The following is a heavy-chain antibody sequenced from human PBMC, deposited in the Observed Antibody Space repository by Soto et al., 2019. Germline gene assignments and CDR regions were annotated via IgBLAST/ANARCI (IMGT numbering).Heavy chain of an antibody. V-gene: IGHV3-72*01. CDR3: AREGSSSGPDYEY. CDR1: GFSFSDYY. D-gene: IGHD3-22*01. CDR2: TRNKASSYTT. Sequence: EVQLVESGGGLVQPGGSLRLSCAASGFSFSDYYINWVRQAPGKGLEWVGRTRNKASSYTTDYAAFVKGRFTISRDDSKNLIYLQMNSLKTEDTAVYYCAREGSSSGPDYEYWGQGTQVTVSS. J-gene: IGHJ4*02.